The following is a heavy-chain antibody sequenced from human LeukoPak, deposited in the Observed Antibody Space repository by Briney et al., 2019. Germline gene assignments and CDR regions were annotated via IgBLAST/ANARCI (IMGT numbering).Heavy chain of an antibody. D-gene: IGHD2-2*01. CDR3: ARDLGYCSSTSCYWPRFDP. CDR2: IKQDGSEK. CDR1: GFTFSSYW. Sequence: GGSLRLSCAASGFTFSSYWMSWVRQAPGKGLEWVANIKQDGSEKYYVDSVKGRFTISRDNAKNSLYLQMNSLRAEDTAVYYCARDLGYCSSTSCYWPRFDPWGQGTLVTVSS. J-gene: IGHJ5*02. V-gene: IGHV3-7*01.